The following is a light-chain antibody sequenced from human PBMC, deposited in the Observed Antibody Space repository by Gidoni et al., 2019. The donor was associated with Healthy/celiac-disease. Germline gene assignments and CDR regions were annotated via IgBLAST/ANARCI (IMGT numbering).Light chain of an antibody. V-gene: IGKV1-9*01. CDR2: AAS. J-gene: IGKJ4*01. CDR3: QQLNSYLLT. Sequence: IQLTQSPSFLSASVGDRVTITCRASQGISSYLAWYQQKPGKAPKLLIYAASTLQSGVPSRFSGSGSGTEFTLTISSLQPEEFATYYCQQLNSYLLTFGGXTKVEIK. CDR1: QGISSY.